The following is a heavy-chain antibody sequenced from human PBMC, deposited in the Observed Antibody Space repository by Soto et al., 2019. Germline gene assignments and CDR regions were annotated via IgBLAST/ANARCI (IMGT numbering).Heavy chain of an antibody. CDR3: ARLVGRELRIDP. CDR2: IYYSGST. Sequence: SETLSLTCTVSGGSISSGGYYWSWIRQHPGKGLEWIGYIYYSGSTYYNPSLKSRVTISVDTSKNQFSLKLSSVTAADTAVYYCARLVGRELRIDPSGQGTLVPVSP. V-gene: IGHV4-31*03. CDR1: GGSISSGGYY. D-gene: IGHD1-26*01. J-gene: IGHJ5*02.